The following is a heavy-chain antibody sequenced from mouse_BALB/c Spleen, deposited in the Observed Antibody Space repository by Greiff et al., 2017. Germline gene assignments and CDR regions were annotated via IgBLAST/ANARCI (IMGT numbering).Heavy chain of an antibody. CDR1: GFTFTAYY. V-gene: IGHV7-3*02. Sequence: EVKLMESGGGLVQPGGSLRLSCATSGFTFTAYYMSWVRQPPGKALEWLGFIRNKANGYTTEYSASVKGRFTISRDNSQSILYLQMNTLRAEDSATYYCARDSDCYDGYAMDYWRQGTSVTVSS. D-gene: IGHD2-12*01. CDR2: IRNKANGYTT. CDR3: ARDSDCYDGYAMDY. J-gene: IGHJ4*01.